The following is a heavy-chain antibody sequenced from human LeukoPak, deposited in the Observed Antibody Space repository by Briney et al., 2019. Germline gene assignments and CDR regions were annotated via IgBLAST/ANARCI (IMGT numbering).Heavy chain of an antibody. CDR1: GGSISSYY. J-gene: IGHJ4*02. V-gene: IGHV4-59*01. CDR2: IYYSGST. CDR3: ARGGGRDGYNYDY. D-gene: IGHD5-24*01. Sequence: SETLSLTCTVSGGSISSYYWSWIRQPPGKGLEWIGYIYYSGSTNYNPSLKSRVTISVATSKNQFSLKLSSVTAADTAVYYCARGGGRDGYNYDYWGQGTLVTVSS.